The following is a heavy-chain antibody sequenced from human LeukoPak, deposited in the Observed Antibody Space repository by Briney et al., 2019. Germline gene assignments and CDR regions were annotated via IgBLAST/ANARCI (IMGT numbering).Heavy chain of an antibody. CDR3: ARVRGHWYWFDP. D-gene: IGHD3-10*01. J-gene: IGHJ5*02. CDR1: GGPISSGGYY. Sequence: SQTLSLTCTVSGGPISSGGYYWSWIRQHPGKGLEWIGYIYYSGSTYYNPSLKSRVTISVDTSKNQFSLKLSSVTAADTAVYYCARVRGHWYWFDPWGQGTLVTVSS. CDR2: IYYSGST. V-gene: IGHV4-31*03.